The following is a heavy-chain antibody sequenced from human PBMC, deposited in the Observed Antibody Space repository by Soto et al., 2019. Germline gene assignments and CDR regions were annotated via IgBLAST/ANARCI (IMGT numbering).Heavy chain of an antibody. D-gene: IGHD2-2*01. V-gene: IGHV1-3*03. J-gene: IGHJ6*02. CDR2: INGGTGDT. CDR3: ARDRAPYCSGSSCHLAYSPYYGMDV. Sequence: RASVKVSCKASGYPFQNYPIHWVRQAPGQRREWMGWINGGTGDTRSSQGFQDRVTMTRDTSASTAYMELSSLRSEDTAVYFCARDRAPYCSGSSCHLAYSPYYGMDVWGQGXTVTVSS. CDR1: GYPFQNYP.